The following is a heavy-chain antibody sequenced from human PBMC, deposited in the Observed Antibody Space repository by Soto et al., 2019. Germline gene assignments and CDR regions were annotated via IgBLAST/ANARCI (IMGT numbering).Heavy chain of an antibody. Sequence: PGGSLRLSCAASGFTFSTYWMHWVRQAPGKGLVWVSRIKTDGSVTTYADSVKGRFTISRDNAKNTLYLQMNTLRAEDTAVYYCARVLGGSHDYWGRGTLVTVSS. V-gene: IGHV3-74*01. CDR3: ARVLGGSHDY. CDR2: IKTDGSVT. J-gene: IGHJ4*02. D-gene: IGHD3-16*01. CDR1: GFTFSTYW.